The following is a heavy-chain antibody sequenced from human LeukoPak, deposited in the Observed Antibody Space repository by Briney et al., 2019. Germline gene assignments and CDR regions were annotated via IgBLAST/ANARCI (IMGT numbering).Heavy chain of an antibody. Sequence: PSETLSLTCTVSGDSISSSSYSWGLIRQPPGKGLEWIGNIYYSGSTYYNPSLKSRVTISVDTSVNQFSLKLSSVTAADTAVYYCARKVATTHYYYYYGLDVWGQGTTVTVSS. CDR2: IYYSGST. CDR3: ARKVATTHYYYYYGLDV. V-gene: IGHV4-39*01. CDR1: GDSISSSSYS. D-gene: IGHD5-12*01. J-gene: IGHJ6*02.